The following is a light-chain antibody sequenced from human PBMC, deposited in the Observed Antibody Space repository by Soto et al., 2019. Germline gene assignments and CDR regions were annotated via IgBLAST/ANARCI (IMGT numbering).Light chain of an antibody. V-gene: IGKV1-17*01. CDR3: LQHNSYPQT. CDR2: AAS. J-gene: IGKJ1*01. Sequence: DIQMTQSPSSLSASVGVRVTITCRASQGIRDALGWYQQKPGKAPKRLIYAASSLQSGVPSRFSGSGSGTELTLTISSLQPEDFATYYCLQHNSYPQTFGQGTKVEIK. CDR1: QGIRDA.